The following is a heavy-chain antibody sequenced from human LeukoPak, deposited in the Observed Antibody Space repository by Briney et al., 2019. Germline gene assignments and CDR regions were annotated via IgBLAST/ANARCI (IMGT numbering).Heavy chain of an antibody. J-gene: IGHJ4*02. CDR2: ISSSGRTI. CDR3: ARHYFHASGHGGY. V-gene: IGHV3-11*01. CDR1: GFTFSDYY. Sequence: GGALRLSCAASGFTFSDYYMSWVRQAPGKGLEWLSYISSSGRTIYYADSVKGRFTISRDNAKNSLYLQMNSLRVEDTAVYYCARHYFHASGHGGYWGQGTLVTVSS. D-gene: IGHD2/OR15-2a*01.